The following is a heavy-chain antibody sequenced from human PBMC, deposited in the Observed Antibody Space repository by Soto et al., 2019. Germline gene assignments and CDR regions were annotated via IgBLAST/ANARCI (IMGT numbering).Heavy chain of an antibody. D-gene: IGHD1-1*01. J-gene: IGHJ4*01. CDR3: ARDEDTSSWTGFDF. Sequence: GGSLRLSCAASGFTFATYAMSWVRQAPGKGLEWVSAISATGISTHYADSVKGRVTISRDNSANTLSLEMSSLTAEDTAVYYCARDEDTSSWTGFDFWGHGTLVTVSS. CDR2: ISATGIST. V-gene: IGHV3-23*01. CDR1: GFTFATYA.